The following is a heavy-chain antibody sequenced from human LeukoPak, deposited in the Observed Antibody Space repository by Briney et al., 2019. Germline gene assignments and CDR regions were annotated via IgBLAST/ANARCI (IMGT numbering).Heavy chain of an antibody. Sequence: SETLSLTCTVSGGSISSYYWSWIRQPPGKGLEWIGYIYYSGSTNYNPSLKSRVTISVDTSKNQFSLKLSSVTAADTAVYYCARGEGDGGYSYGPLGIYYYYHMDVWGKGTTVTVSS. D-gene: IGHD5-18*01. CDR2: IYYSGST. CDR1: GGSISSYY. V-gene: IGHV4-59*01. J-gene: IGHJ6*03. CDR3: ARGEGDGGYSYGPLGIYYYYHMDV.